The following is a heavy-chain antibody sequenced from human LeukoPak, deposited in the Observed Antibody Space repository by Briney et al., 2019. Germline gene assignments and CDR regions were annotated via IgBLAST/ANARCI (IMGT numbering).Heavy chain of an antibody. CDR3: ARDPYCSGGTCYPAPYYGMDV. CDR2: IYSAGST. CDR1: GFTVSSNY. J-gene: IGHJ6*02. V-gene: IGHV3-66*01. D-gene: IGHD2-15*01. Sequence: GGSLRLSCAASGFTVSSNYMSWVRQAPGKGPEWVSVIYSAGSTYYADSVKGRFTISRDSSKNTLYLQVNSLRAEDTAVYYCARDPYCSGGTCYPAPYYGMDVWGQGTTVTVSS.